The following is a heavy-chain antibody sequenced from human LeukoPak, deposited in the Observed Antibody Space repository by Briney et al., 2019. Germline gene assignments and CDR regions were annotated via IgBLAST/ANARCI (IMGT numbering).Heavy chain of an antibody. CDR3: ARVFDSGSQAYFYYMDV. CDR2: IYTSGRT. CDR1: GGSISSSY. J-gene: IGHJ6*03. Sequence: SETLSLTCTVSGGSISSSYWSWIRQPAGKGLEWIGRIYTSGRTNNNPSLKSRVTMSVDTSKNQLSLKVSSVTAADTAVYYCARVFDSGSQAYFYYMDVWGKGTTVTISS. D-gene: IGHD3-10*01. V-gene: IGHV4-4*07.